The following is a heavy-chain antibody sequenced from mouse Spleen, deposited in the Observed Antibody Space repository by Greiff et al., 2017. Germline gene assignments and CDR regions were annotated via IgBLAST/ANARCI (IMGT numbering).Heavy chain of an antibody. CDR3: ARHEIWYFDV. V-gene: IGHV5-9*01. CDR1: GFTFSSYT. J-gene: IGHJ1*03. CDR2: ISGGGGNT. Sequence: EVKLMESGGGLVKPGGSLKLSCAASGFTFSSYTMSWVRQTPEKRLEWVATISGGGGNTYYPDSVKGRFTISRDNAKNTLYLQMSSLRSEDTALYYCARHEIWYFDVWGTGTTVTVSS.